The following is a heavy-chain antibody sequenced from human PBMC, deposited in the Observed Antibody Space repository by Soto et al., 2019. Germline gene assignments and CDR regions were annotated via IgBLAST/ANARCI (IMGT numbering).Heavy chain of an antibody. D-gene: IGHD3-9*01. V-gene: IGHV4-30-2*02. CDR2: IYHSGST. CDR1: GGSISSGGYS. Sequence: SETLSLTCAVSGGSISSGGYSWSWIRQPPGKGLEWIGYIYHSGSTYYNPSLKSRVTISVDRSKNQFSLKLSSVTAADTAVYYCARFGHYDIFGNWFDPWGQGTLVTVSS. CDR3: ARFGHYDIFGNWFDP. J-gene: IGHJ5*02.